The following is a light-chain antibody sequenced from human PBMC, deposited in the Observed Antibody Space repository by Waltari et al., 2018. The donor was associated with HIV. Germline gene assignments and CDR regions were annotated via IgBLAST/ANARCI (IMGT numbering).Light chain of an antibody. CDR3: ISYTSNINYYV. CDR1: SSDVGGYNY. CDR2: EVN. Sequence: QSALTQPASVSGSPGQSITISCTGTSSDVGGYNYVSWYQQHPGKAPKLIIYEVNDRPSGISSRFSGSKSGNTAYLTISGLQAEDEADYYCISYTSNINYYVFGTGTKVTV. J-gene: IGLJ1*01. V-gene: IGLV2-14*03.